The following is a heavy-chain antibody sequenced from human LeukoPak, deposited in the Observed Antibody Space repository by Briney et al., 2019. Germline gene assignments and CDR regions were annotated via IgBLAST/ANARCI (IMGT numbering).Heavy chain of an antibody. Sequence: PGGSLRLSCAASGFTFSSYWMSWVRQAPGKGLEWVANIKQDGSEKNYVDSVKGRFTISRDNAKNSLYLQMNSLRAEDTAVYYCARDENTPPDYYYGMDVWGQGTTVTVSS. J-gene: IGHJ6*02. CDR1: GFTFSSYW. CDR3: ARDENTPPDYYYGMDV. V-gene: IGHV3-7*01. D-gene: IGHD2/OR15-2a*01. CDR2: IKQDGSEK.